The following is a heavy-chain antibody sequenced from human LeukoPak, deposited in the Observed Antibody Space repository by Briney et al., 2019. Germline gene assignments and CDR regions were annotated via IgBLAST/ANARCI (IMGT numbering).Heavy chain of an antibody. D-gene: IGHD4-23*01. CDR1: GYTLTNYG. CDR2: ISVYNGNT. V-gene: IGHV1-18*01. CDR3: ARAGNSYYYYYMDV. Sequence: ASVKVSCKASGYTLTNYGINWVRQAPGQGLEWMAWISVYNGNTNYEQKLQGRVTMTTDTSTSTAYMELRSLRSDDTAVYYCARAGNSYYYYYMDVWGKGTTVTISS. J-gene: IGHJ6*03.